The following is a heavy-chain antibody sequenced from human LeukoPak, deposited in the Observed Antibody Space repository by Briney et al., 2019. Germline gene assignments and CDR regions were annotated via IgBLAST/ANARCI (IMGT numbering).Heavy chain of an antibody. V-gene: IGHV4-4*07. CDR3: ARNALRGYIYGFDY. Sequence: PSETLSLTCTVSGGSISNCFWSWSRQPAGKGLEWIGRSYTTGITNCNPSLESRVTMSVDTSKNQFSLRLNSVTAADTAVYFCARNALRGYIYGFDYWGQGTLVTVSS. CDR2: SYTTGIT. CDR1: GGSISNCF. D-gene: IGHD5-18*01. J-gene: IGHJ4*02.